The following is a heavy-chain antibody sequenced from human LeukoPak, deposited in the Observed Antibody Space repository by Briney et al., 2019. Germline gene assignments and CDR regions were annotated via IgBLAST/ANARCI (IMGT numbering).Heavy chain of an antibody. J-gene: IGHJ6*03. V-gene: IGHV3-11*01. Sequence: GGSLRLSCAASGFTFSDYYMSWIRQAPGKGLERVSYISSSGSTIYYADSVKGRFTISRDNAKNSLYLQMNSLRAEDTAVYYCARGPPGRSGYYQYYYYYYMDVWGKGTTVTVSS. CDR1: GFTFSDYY. CDR3: ARGPPGRSGYYQYYYYYYMDV. D-gene: IGHD3-22*01. CDR2: ISSSGSTI.